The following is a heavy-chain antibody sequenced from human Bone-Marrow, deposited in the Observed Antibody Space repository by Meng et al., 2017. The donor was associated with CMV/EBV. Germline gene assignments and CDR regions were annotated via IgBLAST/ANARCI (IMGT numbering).Heavy chain of an antibody. Sequence: GESLKISCAASGFTFNNFWMSWVRQIPGEGLEWVANINQDGTKMYFLDSVKGRFTISRDNAKNSLYLQMNSLRAEDTAVYYCARAEAPQNWGQGTLVTVSS. V-gene: IGHV3-7*01. CDR3: ARAEAPQN. CDR1: GFTFNNFW. J-gene: IGHJ4*02. CDR2: INQDGTKM.